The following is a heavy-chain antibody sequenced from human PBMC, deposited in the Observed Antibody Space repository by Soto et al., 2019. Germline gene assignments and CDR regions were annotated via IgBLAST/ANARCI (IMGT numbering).Heavy chain of an antibody. Sequence: GGSLRLSCAASGCTFSSYDMHWVRQATGKGLEWVSAIGTAGDTYYPGSVKSRFTISRENAKNSLYLQMNSLRAGDTAVYYCARGRHHQGMDVWGQGTTVTVSS. CDR1: GCTFSSYD. CDR3: ARGRHHQGMDV. D-gene: IGHD2-2*01. J-gene: IGHJ6*02. CDR2: IGTAGDT. V-gene: IGHV3-13*01.